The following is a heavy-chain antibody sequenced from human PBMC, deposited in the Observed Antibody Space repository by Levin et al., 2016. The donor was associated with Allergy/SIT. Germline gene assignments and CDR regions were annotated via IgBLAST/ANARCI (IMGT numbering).Heavy chain of an antibody. J-gene: IGHJ5*02. CDR3: AKRGVVVATPFDP. D-gene: IGHD2-15*01. CDR2: ISGSGGST. V-gene: IGHV3-23*01. Sequence: GESLKISCAASGFTFSSYAMSWVRQAPGKGLEWVSAISGSGGSTYYADSVKGRFTISRDNSKNTLYLQMNSLRAEDTAVYYCAKRGVVVATPFDPWGQGTLVTVSS. CDR1: GFTFSSYA.